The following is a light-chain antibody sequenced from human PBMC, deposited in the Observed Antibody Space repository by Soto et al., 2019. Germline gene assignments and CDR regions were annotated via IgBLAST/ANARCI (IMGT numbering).Light chain of an antibody. CDR1: QSVSIN. CDR3: QQYNNWWT. Sequence: EIVMTQSPATLSVSPGERATLSCRASQSVSINLAWYQQKPGQAPRLLIYGASTRATGIPARFSGSGSGTEFTLTISSLQSDDFAVDYCQQYNNWWTFGQGTKVEIK. V-gene: IGKV3-15*01. J-gene: IGKJ1*01. CDR2: GAS.